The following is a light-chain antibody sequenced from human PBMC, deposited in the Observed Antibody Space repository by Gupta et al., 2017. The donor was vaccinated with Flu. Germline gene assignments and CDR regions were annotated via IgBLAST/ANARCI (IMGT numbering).Light chain of an antibody. CDR3: QQRSNWPPIT. CDR1: QSVNNL. V-gene: IGKV3-11*01. Sequence: IVLPQSPAALSLSPGERATLSCRASQSVNNLLAWYQQKPGRAPRLLIYDASNRATGIPARFSGSGSGTDFTLTISSLEPEDFAVYYCQQRSNWPPITFGQGTRLEIK. J-gene: IGKJ5*01. CDR2: DAS.